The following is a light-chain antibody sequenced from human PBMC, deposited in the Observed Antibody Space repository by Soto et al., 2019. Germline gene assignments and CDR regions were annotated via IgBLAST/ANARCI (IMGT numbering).Light chain of an antibody. CDR1: ISDVGGYDH. Sequence: QSALTQPASVSGSPGQSITISCTGTISDVGGYDHVSWYQQHPGKAPELIIYDVTVRPSGISRRFSGSKSDNTASLAVSGLQPEDEADYYCSSYTNKDTLLFGGGTKVTVL. CDR3: SSYTNKDTLL. J-gene: IGLJ3*02. V-gene: IGLV2-14*03. CDR2: DVT.